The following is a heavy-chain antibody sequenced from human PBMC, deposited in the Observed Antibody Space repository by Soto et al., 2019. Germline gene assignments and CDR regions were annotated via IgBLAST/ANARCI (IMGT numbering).Heavy chain of an antibody. J-gene: IGHJ4*02. V-gene: IGHV1-18*01. Sequence: ASVKVSCKASGYTFSTQGIMWVRQAPGQGLEWMGWISEYNGKTGYAQRLQGRVTMTTDTSTSTAYMELRSLRSDDTAVYYCARVVSSGYEIDYWGQGTLVTVSS. CDR1: GYTFSTQG. D-gene: IGHD3-22*01. CDR3: ARVVSSGYEIDY. CDR2: ISEYNGKT.